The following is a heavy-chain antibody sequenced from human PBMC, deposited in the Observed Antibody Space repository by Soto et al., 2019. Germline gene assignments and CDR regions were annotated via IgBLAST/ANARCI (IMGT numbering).Heavy chain of an antibody. CDR1: GGSISSGGYY. J-gene: IGHJ3*02. V-gene: IGHV4-31*03. CDR2: IYYSGST. Sequence: QVQLQESGPGLVKPSQTLSLTCTVSGGSISSGGYYWSWIRQHPGKGLEWIGYIYYSGSTYYNPSLKSRVTISVDTSKNQFSLKLSSVTAADTAVYYCARESFDWRLQVAAFDIWGQGTMVTVSS. D-gene: IGHD3-9*01. CDR3: ARESFDWRLQVAAFDI.